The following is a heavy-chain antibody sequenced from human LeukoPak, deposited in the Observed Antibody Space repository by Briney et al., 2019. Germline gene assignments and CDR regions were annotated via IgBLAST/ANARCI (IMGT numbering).Heavy chain of an antibody. V-gene: IGHV4-34*01. CDR3: ARHSVKGQWLGFDY. CDR1: GGSFSGYY. J-gene: IGHJ4*02. D-gene: IGHD6-19*01. CDR2: INHSGST. Sequence: PSETLSLTCAVYGGSFSGYYWSWIRQPPGKGLEWIGEINHSGSTNYNPSLKSRVTISVDTSKNQFSLKLSSVTAADTAVYYCARHSVKGQWLGFDYWGQGTLVTVSS.